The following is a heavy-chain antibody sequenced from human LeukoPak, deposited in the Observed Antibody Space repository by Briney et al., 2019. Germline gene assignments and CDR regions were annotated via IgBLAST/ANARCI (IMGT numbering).Heavy chain of an antibody. J-gene: IGHJ3*02. CDR1: ASTFTSYG. D-gene: IGHD3-10*01. CDR3: AREGGLSGAFDI. V-gene: IGHV1-18*01. CDR2: ISAYNGNT. Sequence: GASVKLSCKASASTFTSYGISWGRQAPGQGLGWMGWISAYNGNTNYAQKIQGRVTMTTNTSTSTAYLELRSLRSDDTAAYYCAREGGLSGAFDIWGQGTMVTVSS.